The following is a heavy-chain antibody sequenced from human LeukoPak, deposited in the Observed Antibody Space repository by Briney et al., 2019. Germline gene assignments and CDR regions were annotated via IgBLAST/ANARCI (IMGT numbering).Heavy chain of an antibody. Sequence: PSGTLSLTCAVSGGSISSSNWWSWVRQPPGKGLEWIGEIYHSGSTNYNPSLKSRVTISVDTSKNQFSLKLSSVTAADTAVYYCARGVVAAAERTFDFWGQGTLVTVSS. V-gene: IGHV4-4*02. CDR1: GGSISSSNW. D-gene: IGHD6-13*01. CDR3: ARGVVAAAERTFDF. CDR2: IYHSGST. J-gene: IGHJ4*02.